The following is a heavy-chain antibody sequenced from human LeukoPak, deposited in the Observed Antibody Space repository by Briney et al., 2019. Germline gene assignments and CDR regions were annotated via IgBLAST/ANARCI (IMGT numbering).Heavy chain of an antibody. Sequence: PSETLSLTCTVSAGSIIISSYYWGWILQPPGKGLEWIGIIHYSGSTYYNPSLKSRVTISVDTSKNQFSLKLSSVTAADTTIYYCARLYDSSGYYYYFDYWGQGTLVTVSS. V-gene: IGHV4-39*01. D-gene: IGHD3-22*01. J-gene: IGHJ4*02. CDR2: IHYSGST. CDR1: AGSIIISSYY. CDR3: ARLYDSSGYYYYFDY.